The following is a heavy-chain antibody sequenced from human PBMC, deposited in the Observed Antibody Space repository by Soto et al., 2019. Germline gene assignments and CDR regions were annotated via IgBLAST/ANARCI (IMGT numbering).Heavy chain of an antibody. CDR1: GGSISSGGYY. J-gene: IGHJ5*02. CDR2: IYYSGST. Sequence: QVQLQESGPGLVKPSQTLSLTCTVSGGSISSGGYYWSWIRQHPGKGLEWIGYIYYSGSTYYNPSLKRRVTISVDTSKNQFSPTLGSVRAADTAVYYCATQGYCSGGSCAEARDWFDPWGQGTLVTVSS. CDR3: ATQGYCSGGSCAEARDWFDP. V-gene: IGHV4-31*03. D-gene: IGHD2-15*01.